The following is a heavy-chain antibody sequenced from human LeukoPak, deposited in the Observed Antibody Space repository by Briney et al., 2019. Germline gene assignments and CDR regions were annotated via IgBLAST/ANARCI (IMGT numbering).Heavy chain of an antibody. Sequence: GGSLRLSCAASGFTFSSYSMNWVRQAPGKGLEWVSSISSSSSYIYYADSVKGRFTISRDNGKNSLYLQMNSLRAEDTAVYYCARDLHYYGSGIWGQGTLVTVSS. J-gene: IGHJ4*02. CDR3: ARDLHYYGSGI. V-gene: IGHV3-21*01. CDR2: ISSSSSYI. D-gene: IGHD3-10*01. CDR1: GFTFSSYS.